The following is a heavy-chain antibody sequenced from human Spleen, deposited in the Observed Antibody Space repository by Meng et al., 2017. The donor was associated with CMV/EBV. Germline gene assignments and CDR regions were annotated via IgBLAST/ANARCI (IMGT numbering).Heavy chain of an antibody. CDR2: ISGSGGRT. D-gene: IGHD6-19*01. V-gene: IGHV3-23*01. CDR1: GFTFSSYA. Sequence: GGSLRLSCAAPGFTFSSYAMSWVRQAPGKGLEWVSGISGSGGRTYHADSVKGRFTVSRDNSKNTLYLQMNSLRAEDTAVYYCAKALEQWLEYYFDYWGQGTLVTVSS. J-gene: IGHJ4*02. CDR3: AKALEQWLEYYFDY.